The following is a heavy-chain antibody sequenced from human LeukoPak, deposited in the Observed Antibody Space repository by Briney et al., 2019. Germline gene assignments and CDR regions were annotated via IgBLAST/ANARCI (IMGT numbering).Heavy chain of an antibody. CDR3: ARSMVRGAPDDAFDI. D-gene: IGHD3-10*01. J-gene: IGHJ3*02. CDR1: GYTFTGYY. CDR2: IITIFGTA. V-gene: IGHV1-69*13. Sequence: SVKVSCKASGYTFTGYYMHWVRQAPGQGLEWMGGIITIFGTANYAQKFQGRVTITADESTSTAYMELSSLRSEDTAVYYCARSMVRGAPDDAFDIWGQGTMVTVSS.